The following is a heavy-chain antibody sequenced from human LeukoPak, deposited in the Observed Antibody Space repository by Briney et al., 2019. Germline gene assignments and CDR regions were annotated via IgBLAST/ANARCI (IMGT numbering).Heavy chain of an antibody. CDR1: GFTFASYA. J-gene: IGHJ4*02. D-gene: IGHD3-10*02. Sequence: GGSLRLSCGTSGFTFASYAMSWVRQAPGKGLEWVSTVSGGGGSTWYADSVKGRFTISRDNSKNTLYLQVNSLRAEDTAVYYCATYVRGDFDYWGQGTLVTVSS. V-gene: IGHV3-23*01. CDR3: ATYVRGDFDY. CDR2: VSGGGGST.